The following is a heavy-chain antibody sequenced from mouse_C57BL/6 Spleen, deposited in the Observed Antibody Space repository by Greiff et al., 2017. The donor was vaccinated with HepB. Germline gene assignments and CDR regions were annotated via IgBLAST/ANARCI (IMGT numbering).Heavy chain of an antibody. J-gene: IGHJ1*03. CDR2: INPNNGGT. V-gene: IGHV1-18*01. Sequence: VQLQRSGPELVKPGASVKIPCKASGYTFTDYNMDWVKQSHGKSLEWIGDINPNNGGTIYNQKFKGKATLTVDKSSSTAYMELRSLTSEDTAVYYCARRGLLGYFDVWGTGTTVTVSS. CDR3: ARRGLLGYFDV. D-gene: IGHD2-3*01. CDR1: GYTFTDYN.